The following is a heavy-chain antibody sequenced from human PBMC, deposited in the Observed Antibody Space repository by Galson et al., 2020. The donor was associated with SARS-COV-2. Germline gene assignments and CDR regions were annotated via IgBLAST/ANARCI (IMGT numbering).Heavy chain of an antibody. CDR3: AKDFVRGIGYMDV. CDR1: GVNFRRYG. CDR2: TSATT. Sequence: GQSLKVLCVAAGVNFRRYGMGWVRRGPGQGLEWVATTSATTYYADSVRRRFIISRDDSKNTLYLQMNGLSADDTAVYYCAKDFVRGIGYMDVWGPGTTVTVSS. V-gene: IGHV3-23*01. D-gene: IGHD3-10*02. J-gene: IGHJ6*03.